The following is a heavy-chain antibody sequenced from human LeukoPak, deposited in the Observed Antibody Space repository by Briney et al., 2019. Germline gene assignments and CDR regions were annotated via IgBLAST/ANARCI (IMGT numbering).Heavy chain of an antibody. J-gene: IGHJ5*02. D-gene: IGHD4-17*01. CDR1: GFTFSGSA. CDR3: TRPNTVRALPWFDP. Sequence: GGSLRLSCAASGFTFSGSAMHWVRQASGKGLEWVGRIRSKANSYATAYAASVKGRFTISRDDSKNTAYLQMNSLKTEDTAVYYCTRPNTVRALPWFDPWGQGTLVTVSS. V-gene: IGHV3-73*01. CDR2: IRSKANSYAT.